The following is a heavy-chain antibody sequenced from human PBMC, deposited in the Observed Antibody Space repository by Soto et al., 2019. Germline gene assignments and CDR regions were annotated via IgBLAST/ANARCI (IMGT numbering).Heavy chain of an antibody. D-gene: IGHD2-2*01. J-gene: IGHJ6*01. V-gene: IGHV3-30*04. CDR2: ISFDGTHK. CDR1: GFSLNSYA. CDR3: GADCSSVVCYKHNGLDV. Sequence: QRQLVESGGGVVQPGRSLRLSCEASGFSLNSYAILWVRQAPGKGLEWVAVISFDGTHKYYGDSVKGRFSTSRDNSKNAVYLEISRLTSNDAAVYYCGADCSSVVCYKHNGLDVWGQGTAVSVS.